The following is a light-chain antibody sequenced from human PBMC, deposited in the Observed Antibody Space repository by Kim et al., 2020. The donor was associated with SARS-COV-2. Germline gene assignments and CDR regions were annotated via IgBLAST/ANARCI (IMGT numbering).Light chain of an antibody. CDR2: EVS. V-gene: IGLV2-23*02. CDR1: NSDVGSYNL. J-gene: IGLJ2*01. CDR3: CSYAGSSTLV. Sequence: GQTIAFSCTGTNSDVGSYNLVSWYQHHPGKAPKLMIYEVSKRPSGVSNRFSGSKSGNTASLTISGLQAEDEAVYYCCSYAGSSTLVFGGGTKLTVL.